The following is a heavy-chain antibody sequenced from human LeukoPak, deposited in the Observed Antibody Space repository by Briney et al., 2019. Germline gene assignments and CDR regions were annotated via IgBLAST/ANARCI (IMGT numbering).Heavy chain of an antibody. V-gene: IGHV4-39*01. CDR2: IHYSGST. J-gene: IGHJ4*02. CDR3: ARVVPQWVARYYFDC. CDR1: GGSIISSNYY. D-gene: IGHD6-19*01. Sequence: SSETLSLTCTVSGGSIISSNYYWGWIRQPPGKGLEWIGSIHYSGSTYYNPSLKSRVTISADTSKNQFSLRLNSVTAADTAVYSGARVVPQWVARYYFDCWGQGTLVTVSS.